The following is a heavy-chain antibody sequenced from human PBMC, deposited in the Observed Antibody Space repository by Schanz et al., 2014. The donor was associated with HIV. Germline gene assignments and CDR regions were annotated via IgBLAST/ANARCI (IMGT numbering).Heavy chain of an antibody. CDR2: IIPIIGTV. Sequence: QVQLVQSGAEVKMPGSLVKVSCKASGGTFSNYAMTWVRQAPGQGLEWMAGIIPIIGTVDYAQKFQGRVTITADKSTSTLYLELSSLRSEDTAVYYCTRAPYTSGWYGVDYWGQGTLVTVSS. D-gene: IGHD6-19*01. J-gene: IGHJ4*02. V-gene: IGHV1-69*06. CDR3: TRAPYTSGWYGVDY. CDR1: GGTFSNYA.